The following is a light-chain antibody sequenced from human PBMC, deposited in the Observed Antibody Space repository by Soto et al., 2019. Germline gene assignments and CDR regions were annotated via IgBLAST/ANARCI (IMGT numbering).Light chain of an antibody. J-gene: IGLJ3*02. CDR1: RSDVGGYNY. CDR2: EVS. CDR3: SSYTSSNTLR. Sequence: QSALTQPASVSGSPGQSITISCTGTRSDVGGYNYVSWYQHHPGKVPKLMIYEVSNRPSGVSNRFSGSKSGTTASLTISGLQAEDEADYYCSSYTSSNTLRFGGGTKLTVL. V-gene: IGLV2-14*01.